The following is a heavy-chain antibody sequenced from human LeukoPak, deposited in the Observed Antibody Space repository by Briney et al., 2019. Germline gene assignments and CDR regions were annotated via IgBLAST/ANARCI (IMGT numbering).Heavy chain of an antibody. CDR2: ISSSGSTI. Sequence: PGGSLRLSCAASGFIFSSYSMNWVRQAPGKGLEWVSYISSSGSTIHYADPVKGRFTISRDNAKNTLYLQMNSLRVEDTAVYYCARGRPHGNDYWGQGTLVTVSS. V-gene: IGHV3-48*04. D-gene: IGHD4-23*01. CDR1: GFIFSSYS. CDR3: ARGRPHGNDY. J-gene: IGHJ4*02.